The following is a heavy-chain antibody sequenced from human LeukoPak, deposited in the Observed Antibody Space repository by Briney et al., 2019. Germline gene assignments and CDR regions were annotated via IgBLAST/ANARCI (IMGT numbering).Heavy chain of an antibody. Sequence: GGSLRLSCAASGFTLSSYWMSWVRQAPGKGLEWVSSISSSSSYIYYADSVKGRFTISRDNAKNSLYLQMNSLRAEDTAVYYCAREAKTGSFDYWGQGTLVTVSS. J-gene: IGHJ4*02. D-gene: IGHD1-1*01. V-gene: IGHV3-21*01. CDR1: GFTLSSYW. CDR2: ISSSSSYI. CDR3: AREAKTGSFDY.